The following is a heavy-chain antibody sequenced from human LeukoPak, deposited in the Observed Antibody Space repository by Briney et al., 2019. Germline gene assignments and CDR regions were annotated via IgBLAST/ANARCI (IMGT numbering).Heavy chain of an antibody. CDR3: ARSSDSSGYYLGGDAFDI. V-gene: IGHV1-2*02. J-gene: IGHJ3*02. CDR2: INPNRGGT. CDR1: GYTFTGYY. Sequence: ATAKVSCEASGYTFTGYYIHWVRQAPGQGLGWMGWINPNRGGTNYAQKFQGRVTMTRDTSISTAYMVLSRLRSDDTAVYYCARSSDSSGYYLGGDAFDIWGQGTMVTVSS. D-gene: IGHD3-22*01.